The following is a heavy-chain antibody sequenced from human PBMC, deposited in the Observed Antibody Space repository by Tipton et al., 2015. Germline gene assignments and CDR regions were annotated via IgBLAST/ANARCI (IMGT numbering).Heavy chain of an antibody. Sequence: TLSLTCTVSGGSVNSGTYYWSWIRQPPGKELEWIGYIYYSGSTKYNPSLKSRVTTSVDTSKNQFSLKLSSVTAADTAVYYCARILECQAARFDPWGQGTLVTVSS. CDR3: ARILECQAARFDP. CDR1: GGSVNSGTYY. D-gene: IGHD3-3*01. J-gene: IGHJ5*02. CDR2: IYYSGST. V-gene: IGHV4-61*01.